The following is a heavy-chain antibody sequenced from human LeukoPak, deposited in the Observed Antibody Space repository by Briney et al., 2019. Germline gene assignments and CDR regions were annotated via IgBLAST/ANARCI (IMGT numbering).Heavy chain of an antibody. CDR3: ARDSSGWSDY. CDR1: GFTFSSYW. D-gene: IGHD6-19*01. CDR2: IKQDGSEK. V-gene: IGHV3-7*01. J-gene: IGHJ4*02. Sequence: GGSLRLSCAASGFTFSSYWRSWVRQAPGKGLEWVANIKQDGSEKYYVDSVKGRFTISRDNAKNSLYLQMNSLRAEDTAVYYCARDSSGWSDYWGQGTLVTVSS.